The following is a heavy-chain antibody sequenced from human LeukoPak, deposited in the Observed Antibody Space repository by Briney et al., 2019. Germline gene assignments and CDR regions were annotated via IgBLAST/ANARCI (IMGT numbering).Heavy chain of an antibody. J-gene: IGHJ4*02. CDR2: IYYSGST. Sequence: PSETLSLTCTVSGGSISSSSYYWGWIRQPPGKGLEWIGSIYYSGSTYYNPSLKSRVTISVDTSKNQFSLKLSSVTAADTAVYYCARGRYYGSRSYYNVLDLDYWGQGTLVTVSS. D-gene: IGHD3-10*01. CDR1: GGSISSSSYY. CDR3: ARGRYYGSRSYYNVLDLDY. V-gene: IGHV4-39*01.